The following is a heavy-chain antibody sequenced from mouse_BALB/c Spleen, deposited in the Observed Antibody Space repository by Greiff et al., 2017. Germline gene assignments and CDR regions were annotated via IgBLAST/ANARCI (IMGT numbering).Heavy chain of an antibody. CDR2: IWAGGST. Sequence: VKLQESGPGLVAPSQSLSITCTVSGFSLTSYGVHWVRQPPGKGLEWLGVIWAGGSTNYNSALMSRLSISKDNSKSQVFLKMNSLQTDDTAMYYCARDRDYGYGFAYWGQGTLVTVSA. J-gene: IGHJ3*01. V-gene: IGHV2-9*02. CDR3: ARDRDYGYGFAY. D-gene: IGHD1-2*01. CDR1: GFSLTSYG.